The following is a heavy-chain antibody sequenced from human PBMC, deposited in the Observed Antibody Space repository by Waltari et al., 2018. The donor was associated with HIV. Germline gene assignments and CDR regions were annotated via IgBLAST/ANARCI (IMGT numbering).Heavy chain of an antibody. CDR3: TTGGAAPFDY. CDR1: GFTFSNAW. D-gene: IGHD2-15*01. CDR2: IKSKTDGGTT. J-gene: IGHJ4*02. Sequence: EVQLVESGGGLVKPGGSLRLSCAASGFTFSNAWMSWVRQAPGKGLEWVCRIKSKTDGGTTDYAAPVKGRFTISRDDSKNTLYLQMNSLKTEDTAVYYCTTGGAAPFDYWGQGTLVTVSS. V-gene: IGHV3-15*01.